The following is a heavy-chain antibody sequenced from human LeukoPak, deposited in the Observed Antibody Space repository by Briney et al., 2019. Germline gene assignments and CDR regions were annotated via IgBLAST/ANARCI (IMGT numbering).Heavy chain of an antibody. CDR2: IYHSGST. CDR3: ARGGIMIVVVHAFDI. J-gene: IGHJ3*02. D-gene: IGHD3-22*01. V-gene: IGHV4-38-2*02. CDR1: GYSISSGYY. Sequence: SETLSLTCTVSGYSISSGYYWGWIRQPPGKGLEWIGSIYHSGSTYYNPSLKSRVTISVDTSKNQFSLKLSSVTAADTAVYYCARGGIMIVVVHAFDIWGQGTMVTVSS.